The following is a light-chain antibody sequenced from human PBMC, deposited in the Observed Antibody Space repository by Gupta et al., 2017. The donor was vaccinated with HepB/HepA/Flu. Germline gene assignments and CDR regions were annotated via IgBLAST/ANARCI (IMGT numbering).Light chain of an antibody. CDR1: QSFSSSN. CDR2: GAS. CDR3: QQHGISPPSI. V-gene: IGKV3-20*01. J-gene: IGKJ2*01. Sequence: EIVLTQSPGTLSSSPGDRAALSCRASQSFSSSNLAWYQQKPSQAPRLLIYGASTRDTGIPDRFSGSGYGTDLTLTISRREPEDFAVYYCQQHGISPPSIFGQGTKLEIK.